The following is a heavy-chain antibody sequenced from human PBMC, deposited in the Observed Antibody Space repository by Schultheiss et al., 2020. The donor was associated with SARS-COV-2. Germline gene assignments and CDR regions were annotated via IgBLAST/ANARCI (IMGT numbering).Heavy chain of an antibody. CDR1: GFTFSSYA. V-gene: IGHV4-34*01. CDR2: INHSGST. Sequence: GSLRLSCAASGFTFSSYAMHWVRQAPGKGLEWIGEINHSGSTNYNPSLKSRVTISVDTSKNQFSLKLSSVTAADTAVYYCARRDYYYGDYVGYWGQGTLVTVSS. CDR3: ARRDYYYGDYVGY. J-gene: IGHJ4*02. D-gene: IGHD4-17*01.